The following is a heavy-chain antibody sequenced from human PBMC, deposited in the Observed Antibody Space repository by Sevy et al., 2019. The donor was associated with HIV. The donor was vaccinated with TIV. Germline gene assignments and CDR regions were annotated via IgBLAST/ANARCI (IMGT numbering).Heavy chain of an antibody. J-gene: IGHJ6*02. D-gene: IGHD3-10*01. CDR1: GFTFSSYA. V-gene: IGHV3-30-3*01. CDR2: ISYDGSNK. Sequence: GGSLRLSCAASGFTFSSYAMHWVRQASGKGLEWVAVISYDGSNKYYADSVKGRFTISRDNSKNTLYLQMNSLRAEDTAVYYCARDLTRGLMDVWGQGTTVTVSS. CDR3: ARDLTRGLMDV.